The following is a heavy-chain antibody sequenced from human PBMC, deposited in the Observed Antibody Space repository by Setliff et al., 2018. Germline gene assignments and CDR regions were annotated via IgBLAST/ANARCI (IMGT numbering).Heavy chain of an antibody. CDR1: GYSFFSYY. Sequence: GASVKVSCKTSGYSFFSYYMYWVRQAPGQGLEWMGIINVSGGSASYAQKFQGRVTFTRDTSTSTLYMELGSLISEDTAVYYCARSIALFGVDVVSCYFDHWGQGTLVTVSS. D-gene: IGHD3-3*01. J-gene: IGHJ4*02. CDR2: INVSGGSA. V-gene: IGHV1-46*01. CDR3: ARSIALFGVDVVSCYFDH.